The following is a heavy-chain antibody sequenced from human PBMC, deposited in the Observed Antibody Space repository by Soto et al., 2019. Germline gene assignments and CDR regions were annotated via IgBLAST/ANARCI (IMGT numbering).Heavy chain of an antibody. Sequence: ASVKVCCKASGYTFTSYAMQWVPQATGQRIEWMGWIKAGNGNTKYSKKFQGRVTITRDTSASTAYMELSSLRSEDTAVYYSTRVYSSSYHYFDYWGQGTLVTVSS. CDR2: IKAGNGNT. CDR3: TRVYSSSYHYFDY. CDR1: GYTFTSYA. D-gene: IGHD6-13*01. J-gene: IGHJ4*02. V-gene: IGHV1-3*01.